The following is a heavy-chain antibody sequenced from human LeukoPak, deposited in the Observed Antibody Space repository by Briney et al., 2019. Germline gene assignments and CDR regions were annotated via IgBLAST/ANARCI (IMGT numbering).Heavy chain of an antibody. CDR1: GFPFSDFS. J-gene: IGHJ1*01. V-gene: IGHV3-23*01. Sequence: PGGSLRLSCATSGFPFSDFSMSWVRQAPGKGLEWVSTISGSGAYTYYADSVKGRFTISRDNSKNTLYLQMNSLRAEDTAVYYCAKYFASGSYYKLPHWGQGTLVTVSS. D-gene: IGHD3-10*01. CDR3: AKYFASGSYYKLPH. CDR2: ISGSGAYT.